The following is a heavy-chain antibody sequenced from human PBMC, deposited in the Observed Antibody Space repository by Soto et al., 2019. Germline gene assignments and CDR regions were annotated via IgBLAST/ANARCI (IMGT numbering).Heavy chain of an antibody. CDR2: IYYSGDT. CDR3: ARDGDCSGGSCYLGYGLDV. D-gene: IGHD2-15*01. J-gene: IGHJ6*02. Sequence: TLSLTCTVSGVSINTGGYYWSWIRQHPGKGLEWIGNIYYSGDTNYNPSLKSRVTISVDTSKNHFSLKLASVTAADTAVYYCARDGDCSGGSCYLGYGLDVWGQGTTVTVSS. V-gene: IGHV4-31*03. CDR1: GVSINTGGYY.